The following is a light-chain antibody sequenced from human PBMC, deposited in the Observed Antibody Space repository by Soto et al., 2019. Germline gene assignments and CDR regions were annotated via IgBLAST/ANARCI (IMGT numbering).Light chain of an antibody. CDR1: QSISSW. V-gene: IGKV1-5*03. J-gene: IGKJ2*01. CDR3: QQYNSHSSYT. CDR2: KAS. Sequence: DIQMTQSPSTLSASVGDRVTITCRASQSISSWLAWYQQKPGKAPKLLIYKASSLGSGVPSRFSGSGSGTEFPLTISSLHPDDFATYYCQQYNSHSSYTFGQGTKLEIK.